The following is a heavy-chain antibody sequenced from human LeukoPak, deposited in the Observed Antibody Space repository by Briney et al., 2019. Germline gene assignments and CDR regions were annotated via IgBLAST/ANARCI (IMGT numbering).Heavy chain of an antibody. J-gene: IGHJ4*02. D-gene: IGHD4-17*01. CDR2: ISGSGGST. V-gene: IGHV3-23*01. CDR3: AKGRDRTTVTCFEY. Sequence: GGSLRLSCAASGFTFSSYAMSWLRQPPGKGLEWVSAISGSGGSTYYADSVKGRFTISRDNSKNTVYLQMNTLRADDTAIYYCAKGRDRTTVTCFEYWGKGTLFSVSS. CDR1: GFTFSSYA.